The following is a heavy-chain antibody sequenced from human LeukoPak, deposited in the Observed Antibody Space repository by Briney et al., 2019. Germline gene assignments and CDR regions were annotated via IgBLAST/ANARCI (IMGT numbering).Heavy chain of an antibody. Sequence: ALVKVSCKASGGTFSSYAISWVRQAPGQGLEWMGGIIPIFGTANYAQKFQGRVTITADESTSTAYMELSSLRSEDTAVYYCARDSSSWSLVYYYYGMDVWGQGTTVTVSS. V-gene: IGHV1-69*13. CDR3: ARDSSSWSLVYYYYGMDV. J-gene: IGHJ6*02. CDR2: IIPIFGTA. D-gene: IGHD6-13*01. CDR1: GGTFSSYA.